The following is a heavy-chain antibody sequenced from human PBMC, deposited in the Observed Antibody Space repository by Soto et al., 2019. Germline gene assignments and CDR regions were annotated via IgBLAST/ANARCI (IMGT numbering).Heavy chain of an antibody. Sequence: QVQLQESGPGLVKPSETLSLTCTVSGGSISSYYWSWIRQPPGKGLEWIGYIYYSGSTNYNPSLKSRVTISVDTSKNQFSLKLSSVTAADTAVYYCASRWGPGFDYWGQGTLVTVSS. CDR2: IYYSGST. CDR1: GGSISSYY. V-gene: IGHV4-59*08. J-gene: IGHJ4*02. CDR3: ASRWGPGFDY. D-gene: IGHD7-27*01.